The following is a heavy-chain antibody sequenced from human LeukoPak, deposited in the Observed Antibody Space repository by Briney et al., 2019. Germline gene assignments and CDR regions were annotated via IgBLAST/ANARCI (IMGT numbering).Heavy chain of an antibody. CDR3: ARAWPFDY. Sequence: GGSLRLSCAASGFTVSSNYMTWVRQAPGKGLEWVSLIYSGGSTYYADSVKGRFTISRDNSKNTLYLQMNSLRAEDTAVYYCARAWPFDYWGQGTLVTVSS. J-gene: IGHJ4*02. CDR1: GFTVSSNY. CDR2: IYSGGST. V-gene: IGHV3-53*01.